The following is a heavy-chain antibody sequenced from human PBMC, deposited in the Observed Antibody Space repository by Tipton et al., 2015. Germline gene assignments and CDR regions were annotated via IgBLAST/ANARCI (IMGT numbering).Heavy chain of an antibody. J-gene: IGHJ4*02. Sequence: TLSLTCTFSGGSVSSGTYYWSWIRQPPGKELEWIGYIYYSGSTNYNPSLKSRVTISVDTSKNQFSLKLSSVTAADTAVYYCATGRSIAARPFDYWGQGTLVTVSS. V-gene: IGHV4-61*01. D-gene: IGHD6-6*01. CDR2: IYYSGST. CDR3: ATGRSIAARPFDY. CDR1: GGSVSSGTYY.